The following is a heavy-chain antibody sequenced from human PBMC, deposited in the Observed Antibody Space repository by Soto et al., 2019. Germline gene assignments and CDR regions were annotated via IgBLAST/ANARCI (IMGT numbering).Heavy chain of an antibody. J-gene: IGHJ6*02. CDR3: ARRRVSSSYGYFYYYYGMDV. CDR1: GGTFSSYA. V-gene: IGHV1-69*01. Sequence: QVQLVQSGAEVKKPGSSVKVSCKASGGTFSSYAISWVRQAPGQGLEWMGGIIPIFGTANYAQKFQGRVTITADESTSTDYMELSSLRSEDTAVYYCARRRVSSSYGYFYYYYGMDVWGQGTTVTVSS. CDR2: IIPIFGTA. D-gene: IGHD5-18*01.